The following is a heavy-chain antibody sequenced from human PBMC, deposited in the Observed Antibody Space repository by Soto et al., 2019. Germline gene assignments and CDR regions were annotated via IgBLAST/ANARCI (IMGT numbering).Heavy chain of an antibody. CDR1: GYAFSGYY. CDR3: ARGVYGAYQETYATDV. Sequence: GSVKVSFKASGYAFSGYYMHLVRQAPGQGLEWMGWIKPNSGGSNYAQKFQDRVTMTRDTSINTAYMELSRLRSDDTAVYYCARGVYGAYQETYATDVWGQGTTVTVSS. D-gene: IGHD4-17*01. J-gene: IGHJ6*01. V-gene: IGHV1-2*02. CDR2: IKPNSGGS.